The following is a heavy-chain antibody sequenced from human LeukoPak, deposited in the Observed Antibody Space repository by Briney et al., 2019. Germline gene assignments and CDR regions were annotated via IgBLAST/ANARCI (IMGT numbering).Heavy chain of an antibody. J-gene: IGHJ2*01. CDR1: GYPFTTYD. Sequence: ASVTVSFTASGYPFTTYDINWVRKATGQGLEWMGWMNPSSGYTGYSQKFQGRVTMTRNTSITTAYMELSSLRSEDTAVYYCARISDHNWYFDLWGRGTLVTVSS. CDR3: ARISDHNWYFDL. CDR2: MNPSSGYT. V-gene: IGHV1-8*01. D-gene: IGHD1-14*01.